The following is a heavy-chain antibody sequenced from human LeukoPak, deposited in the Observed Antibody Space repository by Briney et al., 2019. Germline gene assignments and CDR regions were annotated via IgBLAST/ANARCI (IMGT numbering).Heavy chain of an antibody. CDR2: FDPEDGET. V-gene: IGHV1-24*01. CDR3: ARVHSSGWEIDY. D-gene: IGHD6-19*01. J-gene: IGHJ4*02. Sequence: ASVKVCCKVSGYTLTELSMHWVRQAPGKGLEWMGGFDPEDGETIYAQKFQGRVTMTRDTSTSTVYMELSSLRSEDTAVYYCARVHSSGWEIDYWGQGTLVTVSS. CDR1: GYTLTELS.